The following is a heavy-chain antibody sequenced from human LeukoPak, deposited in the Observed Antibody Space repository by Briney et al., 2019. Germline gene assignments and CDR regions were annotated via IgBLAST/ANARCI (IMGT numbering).Heavy chain of an antibody. CDR2: IYYSGST. D-gene: IGHD4-17*01. V-gene: IGHV4-59*08. CDR3: ARHMTTVMGNWFDP. CDR1: GGSIRTYY. J-gene: IGHJ5*02. Sequence: SETLSLTCTVSGGSIRTYYWNWIRQPPGKGLEWIGYIYYSGSTNYNPSLKSRVTISVDTSKNQFSLKLSSVTAADTAVYYCARHMTTVMGNWFDPWGQGTLVTVSS.